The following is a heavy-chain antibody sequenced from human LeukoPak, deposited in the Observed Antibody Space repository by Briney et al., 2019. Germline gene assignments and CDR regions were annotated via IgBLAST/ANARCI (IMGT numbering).Heavy chain of an antibody. CDR2: INGDGRNI. CDR3: AHIYYHGSESYGDF. Sequence: PGGSLRLSCVASGFTFSSYWMHWVRQDPRKGLVWVSRINGDGRNINYADSVRGRFTISRDNAKNTLYLQMNALRAEDTAIYYCAHIYYHGSESYGDFWGQGTLVTVSS. J-gene: IGHJ4*02. V-gene: IGHV3-74*01. D-gene: IGHD3-10*01. CDR1: GFTFSSYW.